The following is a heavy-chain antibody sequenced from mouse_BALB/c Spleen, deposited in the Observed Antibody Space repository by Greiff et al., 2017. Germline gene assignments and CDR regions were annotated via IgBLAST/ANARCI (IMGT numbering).Heavy chain of an antibody. CDR1: GYTFTSYW. D-gene: IGHD1-1*01. CDR3: ASLYGSSPLGAY. CDR2: INPSTGYT. Sequence: QVQLKESGAELAKPGASVKMSCKASGYTFTSYWMHWVKQRPGQGLEWIGYINPSTGYTEYNQKFKDKATLTADKSSSTAYMQLSSLTSEDSAVYYCASLYGSSPLGAYWGQGTLVTVSA. V-gene: IGHV1-7*01. J-gene: IGHJ3*01.